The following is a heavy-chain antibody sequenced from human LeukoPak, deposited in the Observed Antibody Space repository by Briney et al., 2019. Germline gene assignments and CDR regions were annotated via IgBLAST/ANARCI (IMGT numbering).Heavy chain of an antibody. V-gene: IGHV5-51*01. D-gene: IGHD6-19*01. Sequence: GESLKISRKGSGYSFNTYWLAWVRQMPGKGLEWMGIIYPDDSDTRYSPSFQGQVTISADKSNSTAYLQWDSLKASDTAMYYCARGYPLAGLGDWGQGTLVTVSS. CDR3: ARGYPLAGLGD. CDR1: GYSFNTYW. J-gene: IGHJ4*02. CDR2: IYPDDSDT.